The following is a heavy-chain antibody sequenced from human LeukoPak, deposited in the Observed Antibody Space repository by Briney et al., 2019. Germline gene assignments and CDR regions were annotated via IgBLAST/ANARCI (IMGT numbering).Heavy chain of an antibody. J-gene: IGHJ4*02. D-gene: IGHD6-19*01. CDR1: GFTFSSYW. CDR2: INSDGSTT. CDR3: ARGIGSGWYLD. V-gene: IGHV3-74*01. Sequence: GGSLRLSCAASGFTFSSYWMHWVRPAPGKGLVWVSHINSDGSTTNYADSVKGRFTISRDNAKNTLYLQMNSLRAEDTAVYYCARGIGSGWYLDWGQGTLVTVSS.